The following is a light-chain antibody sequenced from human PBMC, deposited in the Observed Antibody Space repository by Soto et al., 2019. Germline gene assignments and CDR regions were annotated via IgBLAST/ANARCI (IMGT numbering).Light chain of an antibody. Sequence: EIAMTQSPATLSVSPGQRATLSCRASQSVNSNLAWYQQKPGHAPSLLIYNVSTGATGFPARFSGSGSGTDFTLTISRLHSEDSAIYYCQQYNTLNTFGQGTKLEIK. J-gene: IGKJ2*01. CDR2: NVS. CDR1: QSVNSN. V-gene: IGKV3-15*01. CDR3: QQYNTLNT.